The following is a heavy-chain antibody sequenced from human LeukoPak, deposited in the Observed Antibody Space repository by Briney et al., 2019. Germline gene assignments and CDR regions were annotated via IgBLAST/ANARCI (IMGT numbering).Heavy chain of an antibody. CDR1: GGSISSSSYY. D-gene: IGHD4-17*01. CDR3: ARPGGGYGDYINWYFDL. Sequence: SETLSLTCSVSGGSISSSSYYWGWIRQPPGKGLEWIGSIYYSGNTYYNPSLKSRVTISVDTSKNQFSLKLSSVTAADTAVYYCARPGGGYGDYINWYFDLWGRGTLVTVSS. V-gene: IGHV4-39*01. CDR2: IYYSGNT. J-gene: IGHJ2*01.